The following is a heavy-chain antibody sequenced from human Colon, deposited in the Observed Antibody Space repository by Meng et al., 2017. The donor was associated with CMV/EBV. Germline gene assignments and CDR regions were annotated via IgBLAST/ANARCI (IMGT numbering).Heavy chain of an antibody. CDR2: ITHAGTT. CDR3: AHGSSIQTTY. Sequence: LSLPCAVCGAFSGYYWSWIRQPPGKGLEWIGEITHAGTTSYTPSLKSRVTISVDTSKNQFSLKLSSVTAADTAVYFCAHGSSIQTTYWGQGTLVTVSS. J-gene: IGHJ4*02. V-gene: IGHV4-34*01. CDR1: GAFSGYY. D-gene: IGHD5-24*01.